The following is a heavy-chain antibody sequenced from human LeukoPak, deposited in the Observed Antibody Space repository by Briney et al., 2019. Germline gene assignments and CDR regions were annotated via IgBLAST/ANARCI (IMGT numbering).Heavy chain of an antibody. CDR2: INPNSGGT. D-gene: IGHD4-17*01. J-gene: IGHJ4*02. V-gene: IGHV1-2*02. Sequence: ASAKVSCKASGYTFTGYYMHWVRQAPGQGLEWMGWINPNSGGTNYAQKFQGRVTMTRDTSISTAYMELSRLRSDDTAVYYCARAHDYGDYGFGVLLFDYWGQGTLVTVSS. CDR1: GYTFTGYY. CDR3: ARAHDYGDYGFGVLLFDY.